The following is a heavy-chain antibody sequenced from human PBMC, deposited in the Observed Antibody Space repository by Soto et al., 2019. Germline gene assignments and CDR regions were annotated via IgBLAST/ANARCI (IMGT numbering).Heavy chain of an antibody. CDR2: ISSSSSYI. V-gene: IGHV3-21*01. D-gene: IGHD4-17*01. CDR1: GFTFSSYS. Sequence: EVQLVESGGGLVKPGGSLRLSCAASGFTFSSYSMNWVRQAPGKGLEWVSSISSSSSYIYYADSVKGRFTISRDNAKNSRYLQMNSLRAEDTAVYYCARVLDYVVDYYGMDVWGQGTTVTVSS. J-gene: IGHJ6*02. CDR3: ARVLDYVVDYYGMDV.